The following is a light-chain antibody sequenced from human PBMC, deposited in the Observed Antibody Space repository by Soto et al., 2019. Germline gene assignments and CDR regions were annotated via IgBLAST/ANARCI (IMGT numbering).Light chain of an antibody. Sequence: DIQMTQSPSSLSASVGDRVTITCQASQDISNYLNWYQQKPGKAPKLLIYDASNLETGVPSRFSGSGSGTDFTFTISSLQPEDIVTYYCPQYDNLPYTFGQGTKLEIK. J-gene: IGKJ2*01. CDR3: PQYDNLPYT. CDR1: QDISNY. V-gene: IGKV1-33*01. CDR2: DAS.